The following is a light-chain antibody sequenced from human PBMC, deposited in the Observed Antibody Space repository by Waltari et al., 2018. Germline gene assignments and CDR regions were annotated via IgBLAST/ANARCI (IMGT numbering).Light chain of an antibody. J-gene: IGLJ2*01. V-gene: IGLV9-49*01. CDR2: GGTGGVVG. Sequence: QPVLTQPPPASASLGASVTPTCTLSSGYINYKVDRYPQHPGKGPRFVMRGGTGGVVGARGDGIPDRFSVLGSGLNRYLTIKNIQEEDESDYHCGADHGSGSNFVVVFGGGTKLTVL. CDR1: SGYINYK. CDR3: GADHGSGSNFVVV.